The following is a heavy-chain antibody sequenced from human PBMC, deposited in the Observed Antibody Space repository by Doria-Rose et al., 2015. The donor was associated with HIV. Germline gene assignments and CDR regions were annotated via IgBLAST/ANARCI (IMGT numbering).Heavy chain of an antibody. J-gene: IGHJ5*02. CDR2: INPRGGSA. Sequence: YTFTNNYMHWVRQAPGQGLGWMGIINPRGGSASYAQKFQGRVTMTRDTSTSTVYMELRSLRSEDTAMYYCAREAGTADWFDPWGQGTPVIVSS. CDR3: AREAGTADWFDP. D-gene: IGHD2-21*02. V-gene: IGHV1-46*01. CDR1: YTFTNNY.